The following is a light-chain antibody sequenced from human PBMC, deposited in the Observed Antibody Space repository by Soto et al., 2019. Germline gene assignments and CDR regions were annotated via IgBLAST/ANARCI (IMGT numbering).Light chain of an antibody. CDR2: AAS. V-gene: IGKV1-39*01. CDR1: QGISSY. J-gene: IGKJ2*01. Sequence: DIQMTQSPSSLSASVGDRVTITCRASQGISSYLNEYQQKAGKAPKLLIYAASSLQSGVPSRFSDSGSGTDFTLTISSLQPEDFATYYCQQSYSTPVTFGQGTKLEIK. CDR3: QQSYSTPVT.